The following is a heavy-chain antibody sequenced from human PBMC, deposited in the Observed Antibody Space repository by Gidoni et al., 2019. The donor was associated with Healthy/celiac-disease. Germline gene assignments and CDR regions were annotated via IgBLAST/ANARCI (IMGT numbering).Heavy chain of an antibody. CDR1: GFTFSSYG. CDR3: AKGGVWIFGVVISHPHFDY. Sequence: QVQLVESGGGVVQPGRSLRLSCAASGFTFSSYGMHWVRQAPGKGLEWVAVISYDGSNKYYADSVKGRFTSSRDNSKNTLYLQMNSLRAEDTAVYYCAKGGVWIFGVVISHPHFDYWGQGTLVTVSS. V-gene: IGHV3-30*18. J-gene: IGHJ4*02. CDR2: ISYDGSNK. D-gene: IGHD3-3*01.